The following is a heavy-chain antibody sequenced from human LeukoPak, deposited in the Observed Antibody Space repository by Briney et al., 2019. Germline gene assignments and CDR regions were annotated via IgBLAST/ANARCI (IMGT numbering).Heavy chain of an antibody. CDR1: GFTFSSYA. CDR3: AKDGLAGRFDSTAPGIYDGLDV. CDR2: ISGSGAST. Sequence: GGSLRLSCVASGFTFSSYAMSWVRQAPGKGPEWVSTISGSGASTYYADSVRGRFTISRDNSKNTLYLQMNSPRAEDTAIYYCAKDGLAGRFDSTAPGIYDGLDVWGQGTTVTVSS. D-gene: IGHD3-22*01. J-gene: IGHJ6*02. V-gene: IGHV3-23*01.